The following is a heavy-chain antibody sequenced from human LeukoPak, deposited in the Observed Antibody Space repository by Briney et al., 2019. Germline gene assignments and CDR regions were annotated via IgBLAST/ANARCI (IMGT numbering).Heavy chain of an antibody. CDR1: GFTFSSYW. Sequence: GGSLRLSCVASGFTFSSYWMSWVRQAPGKGLEWVSYISSSSSTIYYADSVKGRFTISRDNAKNSLYLQMNSLRDEDTAVYYCARDARYRTTEAPLDYWGQGTLVTVSS. CDR2: ISSSSSTI. CDR3: ARDARYRTTEAPLDY. J-gene: IGHJ4*02. V-gene: IGHV3-48*02. D-gene: IGHD4-17*01.